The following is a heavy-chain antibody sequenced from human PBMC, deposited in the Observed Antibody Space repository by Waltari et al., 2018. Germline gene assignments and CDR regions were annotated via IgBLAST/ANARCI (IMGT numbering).Heavy chain of an antibody. CDR1: GYTFSSYA. CDR3: ARAGAVRGRYYFDY. Sequence: QVQLVQSGAEVKKPGASVKVSCKASGYTFSSYAISWVRQAPGQGLEWMGIINPSGGSTRNAQKFQGRVTMTRDTSTSTVHMEMSSLRSEDTAVYYCARAGAVRGRYYFDYWGQGSLVTVSS. D-gene: IGHD3-10*01. V-gene: IGHV1-46*01. J-gene: IGHJ4*02. CDR2: INPSGGST.